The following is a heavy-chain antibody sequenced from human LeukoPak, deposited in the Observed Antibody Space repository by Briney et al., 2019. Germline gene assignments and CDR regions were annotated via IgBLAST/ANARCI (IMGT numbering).Heavy chain of an antibody. CDR3: VRVLKVMGSGWYGDDFDM. Sequence: QPGGSLRLSCTASGFTLGSAWIHWVRQVPGQALEWVSRISPEGDKSYANSVKGRFTVSRDIGANTVFLEMKSLRVEDTSMYYCVRVLKVMGSGWYGDDFDMWGQGTMVTVSS. CDR2: ISPEGDK. CDR1: GFTLGSAW. V-gene: IGHV3-74*01. J-gene: IGHJ3*02. D-gene: IGHD6-13*01.